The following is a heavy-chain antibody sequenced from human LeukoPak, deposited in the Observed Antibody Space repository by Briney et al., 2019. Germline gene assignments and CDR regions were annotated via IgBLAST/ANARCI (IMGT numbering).Heavy chain of an antibody. CDR2: AYPATGDT. V-gene: IGHV1-2*02. Sequence: ASVKVSCKASGYTFTEYYMHWVRQAPGQGLEWMGWAYPATGDTHYAQKFQGRVTMTTDTSISTAYMELRGLTSDDTAVYFCVRGTLTAHFDYWGQGTLVTVSS. CDR3: VRGTLTAHFDY. J-gene: IGHJ4*02. CDR1: GYTFTEYY.